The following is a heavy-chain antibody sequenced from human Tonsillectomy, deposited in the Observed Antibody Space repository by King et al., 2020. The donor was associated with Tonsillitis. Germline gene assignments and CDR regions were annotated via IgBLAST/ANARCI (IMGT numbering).Heavy chain of an antibody. Sequence: VQLVESGGGLVQPGGSLRLSCSASGFTFSSYAVHWVRQAPGKGLEYVSAISSHGGGTYYADSVKGRFTISRDNSKNTLYLQMSTLRPEDTAVYYCVKEQRWLKLGGAFDIWGQGTMVTVSS. CDR3: VKEQRWLKLGGAFDI. J-gene: IGHJ3*02. V-gene: IGHV3-64D*06. D-gene: IGHD5-24*01. CDR1: GFTFSSYA. CDR2: ISSHGGGT.